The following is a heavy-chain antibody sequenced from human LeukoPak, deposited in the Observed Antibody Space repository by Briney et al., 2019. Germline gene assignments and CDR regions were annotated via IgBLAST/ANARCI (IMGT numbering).Heavy chain of an antibody. Sequence: SSETLSLTCTVSGASISSSNYYWGWIRQPPGKGLEWIGSIYYSGGTYYNLSLKSRVTISVDTSKNQFSLKLSSVTAADTAVYYCARDGISNWGLHYGMDVWGQGTTVIVSS. D-gene: IGHD7-27*01. CDR2: IYYSGGT. CDR3: ARDGISNWGLHYGMDV. J-gene: IGHJ6*02. CDR1: GASISSSNYY. V-gene: IGHV4-39*07.